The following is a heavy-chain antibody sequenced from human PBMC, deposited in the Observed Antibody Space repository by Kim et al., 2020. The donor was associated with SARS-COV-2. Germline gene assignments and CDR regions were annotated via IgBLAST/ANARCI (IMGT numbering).Heavy chain of an antibody. D-gene: IGHD3-3*01. CDR3: ASSRGYALWCGYYGYYYY. CDR2: GYISESA. V-gene: IGHV4-4*08. Sequence: SETLSLTCSVSGGSIRSDCWCWTRLPPEPAKGWVWNGYISESANYNPTLTRRSTISVSTPTNQYSFNLSSVTAAAAATYYYASSRGYALWCGYYGYYYY. J-gene: IGHJ6*03. CDR1: GGSIRSDC.